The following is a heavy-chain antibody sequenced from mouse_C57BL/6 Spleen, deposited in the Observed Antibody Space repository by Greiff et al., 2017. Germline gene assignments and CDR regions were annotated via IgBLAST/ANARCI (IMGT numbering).Heavy chain of an antibody. J-gene: IGHJ4*01. V-gene: IGHV1-7*01. CDR3: ARSVVSMITTKGYYAMDY. CDR2: ITPSSGYT. CDR1: GYTFTSYW. Sequence: VQLQQSGAELAKPGASVKLSCKASGYTFTSYWMHWVKQRPGQGLEWIGYITPSSGYTKYNQKFKDKATLTADKSSSTAYMQLSSLTYEDSAVYYCARSVVSMITTKGYYAMDYWGQGTSVTVSS. D-gene: IGHD2-4*01.